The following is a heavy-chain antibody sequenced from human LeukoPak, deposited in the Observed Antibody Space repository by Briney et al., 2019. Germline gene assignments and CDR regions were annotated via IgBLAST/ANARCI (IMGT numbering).Heavy chain of an antibody. J-gene: IGHJ1*01. V-gene: IGHV3-21*01. CDR3: AIGGGSSTWYEGYLQH. Sequence: GGSLRLSCAASGFTFSSYSMNWVRQAPGKGLECVASISSSSTYIYYADSVKGRFTISRDNAKNSLYLQMNSLRPEDTAAYYCAIGGGSSTWYEGYLQHWGQGTLITVSS. CDR1: GFTFSSYS. CDR2: ISSSSTYI. D-gene: IGHD6-13*01.